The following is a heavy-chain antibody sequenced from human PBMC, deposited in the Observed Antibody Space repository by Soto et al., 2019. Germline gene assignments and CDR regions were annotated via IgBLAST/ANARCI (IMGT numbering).Heavy chain of an antibody. J-gene: IGHJ4*02. CDR1: GFTFSNAW. CDR2: IKSKTDGGTT. V-gene: IGHV3-15*01. Sequence: EVQLVESGGGLVKPGGSLRLSCAASGFTFSNAWMSWVRQAPGKGLEWVGRIKSKTDGGTTDYAASVKGRFTISRDDSKNTLYLQMNSLKTEDTAVYYCTTDYPRSLPGYWGQGTLVTVSS. CDR3: TTDYPRSLPGY.